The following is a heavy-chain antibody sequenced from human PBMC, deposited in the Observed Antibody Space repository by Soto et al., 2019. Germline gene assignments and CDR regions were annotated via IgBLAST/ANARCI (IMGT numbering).Heavy chain of an antibody. V-gene: IGHV4-31*03. D-gene: IGHD2-2*01. Sequence: QVQLQESGPGLVKPSQTLSLTCTVSGGSISSSGSYWTWIRQHPGKGLEWVGYISYSGSTVYNPSLDGRVPIQVVTSKNQFSLNLGFVAAADTAVYYSASAAANIDDWGPGTLVTVSS. J-gene: IGHJ4*02. CDR1: GGSISSSGSY. CDR2: ISYSGST. CDR3: ASAAANIDD.